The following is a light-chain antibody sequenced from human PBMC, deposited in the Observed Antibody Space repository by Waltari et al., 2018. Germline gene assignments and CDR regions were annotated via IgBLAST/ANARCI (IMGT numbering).Light chain of an antibody. J-gene: IGLJ2*01. Sequence: QLVLTQSPSASASLGASVKLTCTLSSGHSHYAIAWHQQQPKKGPRYLMKHNGDGSHTKGDGIPDRFSGSSSGAERFLTISSLQSEDEGDYYCQTWDTDIHVVFGGGTKLIVL. CDR2: HNGDGSH. V-gene: IGLV4-69*01. CDR1: SGHSHYA. CDR3: QTWDTDIHVV.